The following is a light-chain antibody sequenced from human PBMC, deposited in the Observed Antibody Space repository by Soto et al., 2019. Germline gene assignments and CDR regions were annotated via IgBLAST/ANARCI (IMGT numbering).Light chain of an antibody. V-gene: IGKV3-20*01. J-gene: IGKJ1*01. CDR1: QSVSSDY. CDR2: GIS. Sequence: EIVLTQSAGTLYLCPGERGNLXCRASQSVSSDYPAWYQQRPRQAPRLLSYGISSRAHGTPDRFSGSGSGTDFTLTISRLEPEDFAVYYGEQYGSSPRTFGQGTKVDIK. CDR3: EQYGSSPRT.